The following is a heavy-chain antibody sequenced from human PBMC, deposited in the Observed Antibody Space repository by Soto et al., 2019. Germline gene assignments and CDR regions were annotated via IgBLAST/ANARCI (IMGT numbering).Heavy chain of an antibody. CDR2: ISAYNGNT. V-gene: IGHV1-18*01. D-gene: IGHD3-3*01. Sequence: GASVKVSCKASGYTFTSYGISWVRQAPGQGLEWMGWISAYNGNTNYAQKLQGRVTMTTDTSTSTAYMELRSLRSDDTAVYYCARDEYDFWSGYPNRYYFDYWGQRTLVTVSS. CDR1: GYTFTSYG. CDR3: ARDEYDFWSGYPNRYYFDY. J-gene: IGHJ4*02.